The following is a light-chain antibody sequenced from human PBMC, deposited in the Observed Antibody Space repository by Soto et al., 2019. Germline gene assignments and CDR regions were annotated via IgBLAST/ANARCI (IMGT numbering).Light chain of an antibody. J-gene: IGKJ3*01. CDR3: QQYNNLPRT. CDR2: GAS. V-gene: IGKV3-15*01. Sequence: EIVMTQSPATVSVSPGERVTLSCRASQSVGSNLAWYQQNPGQAPRLLIYGASTRATGIPVRFRGSGSGTEFTLTITTLQSEDFVVYYCQQYNNLPRTFGPGTKVDIK. CDR1: QSVGSN.